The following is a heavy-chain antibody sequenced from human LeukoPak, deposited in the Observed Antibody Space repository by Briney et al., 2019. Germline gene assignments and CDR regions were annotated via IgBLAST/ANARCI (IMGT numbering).Heavy chain of an antibody. Sequence: SETLSLTCAVYGGSFSGYYWSWIRQPPGKGLEWIGEINHSGSTNYNPSLKSRVTISVDTSKNQFSLKLSSVTAADTPVYYCARGCYDYVWGSYRTMNAFDIWGQGTMVTVSS. CDR1: GGSFSGYY. CDR3: ARGCYDYVWGSYRTMNAFDI. V-gene: IGHV4-34*01. J-gene: IGHJ3*02. CDR2: INHSGST. D-gene: IGHD3-16*02.